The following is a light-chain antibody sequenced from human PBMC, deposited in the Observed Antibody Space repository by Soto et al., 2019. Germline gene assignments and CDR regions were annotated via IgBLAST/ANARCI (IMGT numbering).Light chain of an antibody. CDR3: LKYNSAPFT. CDR1: QGITNH. J-gene: IGKJ3*01. V-gene: IGKV1-27*01. CDR2: AAS. Sequence: DIQMTQSPSSLSASVGDRVTITCRASQGITNHLAWYQQKPGKVPKLLMYAASTLQSGVPSRFSGSGSGTDFTLTISILQPEDVATYYCLKYNSAPFTFGPGTKVDIK.